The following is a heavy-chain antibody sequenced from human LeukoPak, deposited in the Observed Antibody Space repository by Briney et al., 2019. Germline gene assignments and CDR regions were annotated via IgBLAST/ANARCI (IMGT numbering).Heavy chain of an antibody. CDR3: ARPSNYYDSSGSFDY. V-gene: IGHV4-59*08. Sequence: SETLCLTCTVSGGSISSYYWTWIRQPPGKGLEWIGFISDSGSTNYNPSLKSRVTISVDTSKKQFPLKLTSVTAADTAVYYCARPSNYYDSSGSFDYWGQGTLVTVSS. D-gene: IGHD3-22*01. CDR2: ISDSGST. J-gene: IGHJ4*02. CDR1: GGSISSYY.